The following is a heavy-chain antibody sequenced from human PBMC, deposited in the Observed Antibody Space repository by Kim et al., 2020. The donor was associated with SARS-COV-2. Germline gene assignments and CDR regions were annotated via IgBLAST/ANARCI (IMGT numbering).Heavy chain of an antibody. CDR3: ARAFCSSSTCYPTARDY. J-gene: IGHJ4*01. Sequence: ASVKVSCKASGYTFTNYFIHWVRQAPGQGLEWMGIINPNGGNTNFAQKFQGRVTMTRDTSTSTVYMEIISLGSEDTALYFCARAFCSSSTCYPTARDY. CDR2: INPNGGNT. D-gene: IGHD2-2*01. CDR1: GYTFTNYF. V-gene: IGHV1-46*01.